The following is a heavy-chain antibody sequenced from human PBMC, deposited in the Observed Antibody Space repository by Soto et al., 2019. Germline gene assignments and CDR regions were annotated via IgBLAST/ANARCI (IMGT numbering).Heavy chain of an antibody. CDR2: ISSSSSYI. J-gene: IGHJ4*02. CDR1: GFTFSRYS. Sequence: EVQLVESGGGLVKPGGSLRLSCAASGFTFSRYSMNWVRQAPGKGLEWVSSISSSSSYIYYADSVKGRFTISRDNAKKSLYLQMNSMSAEDTAVYYGVRVGATRALDYWGQGTLVTVSS. D-gene: IGHD1-26*01. CDR3: VRVGATRALDY. V-gene: IGHV3-21*01.